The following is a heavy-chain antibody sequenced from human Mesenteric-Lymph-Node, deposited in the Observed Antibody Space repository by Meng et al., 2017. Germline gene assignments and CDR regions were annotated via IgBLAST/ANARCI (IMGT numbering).Heavy chain of an antibody. D-gene: IGHD6-19*01. J-gene: IGHJ4*02. CDR1: GFTISRHW. Sequence: EVQLVESGGGLVQPGGSLRLSCAASGFTISRHWMHWVRQASGKGLVWVSRINSDGRTTNYADSVKGRFTISRDNAKNTLYLQMNSLRAEDTAVYFCTGLSGPFDYWGQGTLVTVSS. CDR2: INSDGRTT. CDR3: TGLSGPFDY. V-gene: IGHV3-74*01.